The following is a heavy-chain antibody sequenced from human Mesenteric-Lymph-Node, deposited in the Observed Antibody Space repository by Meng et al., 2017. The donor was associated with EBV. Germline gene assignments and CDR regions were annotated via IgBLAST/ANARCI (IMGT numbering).Heavy chain of an antibody. CDR2: INVVNGNT. V-gene: IGHV1-3*01. CDR1: GYAFTIYV. J-gene: IGHJ4*02. D-gene: IGHD1-26*01. CDR3: ATPRTMWELDY. Sequence: QVQLVQSWADVKTPGAAVNVYCSFSGYAFTIYVMHWVRQAPGRGLEWMGWINVVNGNTKYSQRFQGRLSITWDTSATTVNMEMSSLRSEDTAVYYCATPRTMWELDYWGQGTLVTVSS.